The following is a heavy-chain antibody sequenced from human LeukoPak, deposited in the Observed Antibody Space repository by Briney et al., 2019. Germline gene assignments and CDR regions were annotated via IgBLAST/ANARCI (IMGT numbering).Heavy chain of an antibody. CDR2: IYYSGST. J-gene: IGHJ5*02. V-gene: IGHV4-59*01. D-gene: IGHD4-11*01. Sequence: KPSEALSLTCTVSGGSISSYYWSWIRQPPVKGLEWIGYIYYSGSTNYNPSLKSRVTISVDTSKNQFSLKLSSVTAADTAVYYCARGRYDYSNYWIDPWGQGTLVTVSS. CDR3: ARGRYDYSNYWIDP. CDR1: GGSISSYY.